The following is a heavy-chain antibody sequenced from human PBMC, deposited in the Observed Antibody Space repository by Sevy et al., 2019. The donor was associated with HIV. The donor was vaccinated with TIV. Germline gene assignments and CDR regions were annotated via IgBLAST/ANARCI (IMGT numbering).Heavy chain of an antibody. D-gene: IGHD5-18*01. Sequence: GGSLRLSCAVSGFTFSNYAMSWVRQAPGKGLIWVSSISTGGGSTYYADSVKGRFTISRDNSKNTLYLQMNSLRVEDTAVYYCAKVDGYTDGPPLWGQGTMVTVSS. CDR2: ISTGGGST. CDR1: GFTFSNYA. J-gene: IGHJ3*01. CDR3: AKVDGYTDGPPL. V-gene: IGHV3-23*01.